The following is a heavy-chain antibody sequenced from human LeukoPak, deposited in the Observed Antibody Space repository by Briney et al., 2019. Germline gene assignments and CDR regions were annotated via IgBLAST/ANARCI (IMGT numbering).Heavy chain of an antibody. V-gene: IGHV1-2*02. D-gene: IGHD3-22*01. J-gene: IGHJ4*02. CDR3: AREGRYYDSSGYYGTNTS. Sequence: ASVKVSCKASGYTFTGYYMHWVRQAPGQGLEWMGWINPNSGGTNYAQKFQGRVTMTRDTSISTAYMELSRLRSDDTAVYYCAREGRYYDSSGYYGTNTSGGQEPLATVSS. CDR1: GYTFTGYY. CDR2: INPNSGGT.